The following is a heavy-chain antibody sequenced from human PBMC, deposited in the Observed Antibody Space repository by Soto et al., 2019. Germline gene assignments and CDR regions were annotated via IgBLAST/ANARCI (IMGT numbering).Heavy chain of an antibody. J-gene: IGHJ6*02. CDR2: IVVGSGNT. D-gene: IGHD4-17*01. CDR1: GFTFTSSA. CDR3: AARGLGKRGTHYYYYGMDV. V-gene: IGHV1-58*01. Sequence: SVKVSCKASGFTFTSSAVQWVRQARGQRLEWIGWIVVGSGNTNYAQKFQERVTITRDMSTSTAYMELSSLRSEDTAVYYCAARGLGKRGTHYYYYGMDVWGQGTTVTVSS.